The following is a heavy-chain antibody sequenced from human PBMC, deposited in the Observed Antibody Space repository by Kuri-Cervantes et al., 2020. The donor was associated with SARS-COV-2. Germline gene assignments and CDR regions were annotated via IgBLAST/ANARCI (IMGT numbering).Heavy chain of an antibody. D-gene: IGHD2-15*01. Sequence: GESLKISCAASGFTFSSYSMNWVRQAPGKGLEWVSSISSSSYIYYADSVKGRFTISRDNAKNSLYLQMNSLRAEDTAVYYCARDRVVEAFDIWGQGTMVTVSS. J-gene: IGHJ3*02. CDR2: ISSSSYI. CDR3: ARDRVVEAFDI. CDR1: GFTFSSYS. V-gene: IGHV3-21*01.